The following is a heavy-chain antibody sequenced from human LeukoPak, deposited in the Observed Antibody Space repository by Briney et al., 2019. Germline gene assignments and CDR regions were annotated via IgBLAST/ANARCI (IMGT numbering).Heavy chain of an antibody. D-gene: IGHD3-10*01. Sequence: ASVKVSCKASGYTFTGYYMHWVRQAPGQGLEWMGWINPNSGGTNYAQKFQGWVTMTRDTSISTAYMELSRLRSDDTAVYYCARGDQVYYGSGAHDYWGQGTLVTVSS. J-gene: IGHJ4*02. V-gene: IGHV1-2*04. CDR3: ARGDQVYYGSGAHDY. CDR1: GYTFTGYY. CDR2: INPNSGGT.